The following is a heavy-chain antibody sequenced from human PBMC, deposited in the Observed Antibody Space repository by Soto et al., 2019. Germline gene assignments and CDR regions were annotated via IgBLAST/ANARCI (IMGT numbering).Heavy chain of an antibody. CDR1: GGSISSGGYY. V-gene: IGHV4-31*03. D-gene: IGHD3-3*01. CDR2: IYYSGST. CDR3: ARGPDSSHWYFDL. J-gene: IGHJ2*01. Sequence: QVQLQESGPGLVKPSQTLSLTCTVSGGSISSGGYYWSWIRQHPGKGLEWIGYIYYSGSTYYNPSLKSRVTISVDTSTNQFSLKLNSMTAADTAVYYCARGPDSSHWYFDLWGRGNLVTVSS.